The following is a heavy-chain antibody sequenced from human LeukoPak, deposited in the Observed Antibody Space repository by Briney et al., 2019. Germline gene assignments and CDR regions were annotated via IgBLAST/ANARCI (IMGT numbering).Heavy chain of an antibody. CDR1: GFTVSSNY. CDR2: IRSDGST. Sequence: GSLRLSCTASGFTVSSNYMSWVRQAPGKGLEWVSVIRSDGSTNHADSVKGRFTISRDNSKNTLYLQMNNLRAEDTAMYYCARSLPYGTTWYGRSDFWGQGTLVTVSS. D-gene: IGHD6-13*01. V-gene: IGHV3-53*01. J-gene: IGHJ4*02. CDR3: ARSLPYGTTWYGRSDF.